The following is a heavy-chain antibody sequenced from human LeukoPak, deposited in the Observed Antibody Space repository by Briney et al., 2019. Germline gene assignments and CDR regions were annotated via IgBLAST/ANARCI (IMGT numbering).Heavy chain of an antibody. CDR3: ARLVGATKNFDY. CDR1: GGSLSGYF. D-gene: IGHD1-26*01. Sequence: SETLSLTCGVSGGSLSGYFWTWIRQPPGKGLECIGEINHSGRTDYNPSLKSRVTISVDTSKNQFSLRLSTVTAADTAVYYCARLVGATKNFDYWGQGTLVTVSS. V-gene: IGHV4-34*01. J-gene: IGHJ4*02. CDR2: INHSGRT.